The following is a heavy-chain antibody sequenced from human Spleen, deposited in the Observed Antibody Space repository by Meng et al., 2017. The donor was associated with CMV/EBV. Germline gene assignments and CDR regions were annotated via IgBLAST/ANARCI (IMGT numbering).Heavy chain of an antibody. CDR3: ARDRTIFGVVIKRNGMDV. CDR1: GGTFNNYA. Sequence: SVKVSCKASGGTFNNYAISWVRQAPGQGLEWMGGIIPIFGTANYAQKFQGRVTITTDESTSTAYMELSSLRSEDTAVYYCARDRTIFGVVIKRNGMDVWDQGTTVTVSS. J-gene: IGHJ6*02. V-gene: IGHV1-69*05. D-gene: IGHD3-3*01. CDR2: IIPIFGTA.